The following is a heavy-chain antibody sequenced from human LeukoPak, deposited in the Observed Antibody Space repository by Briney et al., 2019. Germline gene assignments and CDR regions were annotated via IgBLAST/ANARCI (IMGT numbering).Heavy chain of an antibody. CDR3: ARDPDYDILTGYSNFDY. D-gene: IGHD3-9*01. J-gene: IGHJ4*02. Sequence: PSETLSLTCTVSGGSISSSSYYWGWIRQPPGKGLEWIGSIYYSGSTYYNPSLKSRVTISVDTSKNQFSLKLSSVTAADTAVYYCARDPDYDILTGYSNFDYWGQGTLVTVSS. V-gene: IGHV4-39*07. CDR2: IYYSGST. CDR1: GGSISSSSYY.